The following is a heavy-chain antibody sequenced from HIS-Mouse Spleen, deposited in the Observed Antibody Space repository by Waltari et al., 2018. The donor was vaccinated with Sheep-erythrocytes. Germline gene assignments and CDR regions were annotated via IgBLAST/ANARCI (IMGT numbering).Heavy chain of an antibody. CDR3: ARGIAAAGTDWFDP. J-gene: IGHJ5*02. CDR1: GYTFTSYD. CDR2: MNPNSGNT. D-gene: IGHD6-13*01. V-gene: IGHV1-8*01. Sequence: CKASGYTFTSYDINWVRQATGQGLEWMGWMNPNSGNTGHAQKFQGRVTMTRNTSISTAYMELSSLRSEDTAVYYCARGIAAAGTDWFDPWGQGTLVTVSS.